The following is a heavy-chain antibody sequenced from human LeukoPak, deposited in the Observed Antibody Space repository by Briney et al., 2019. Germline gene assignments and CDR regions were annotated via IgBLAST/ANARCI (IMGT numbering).Heavy chain of an antibody. Sequence: GGSLRLSCAASGFTFSNYGMHWVRQAPGKGLDWVAVISYDGSNKKYADSVKGRFTISRDNPKNTLYLQMNSLRVDDTAVFYCAKVNRGGYDSFDYWGQGTLVTVSS. V-gene: IGHV3-30*18. J-gene: IGHJ4*02. D-gene: IGHD5-12*01. CDR2: ISYDGSNK. CDR1: GFTFSNYG. CDR3: AKVNRGGYDSFDY.